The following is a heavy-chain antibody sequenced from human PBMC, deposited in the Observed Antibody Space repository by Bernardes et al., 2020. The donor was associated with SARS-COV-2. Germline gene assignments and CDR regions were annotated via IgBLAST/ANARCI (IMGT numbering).Heavy chain of an antibody. CDR2: IYPGDSDT. CDR1: GYSFTSYW. D-gene: IGHD3-10*01. V-gene: IGHV5-51*01. Sequence: SLILSCKGSGYSFTSYWIGWVRQMPGTGLEWMGIIYPGDSDTRYSPSFQGQVTISADKSISTAYLQWSSLKASDTAMYYCARPMVRGGGGYYYGMDVWGQGTTVTVSS. J-gene: IGHJ6*02. CDR3: ARPMVRGGGGYYYGMDV.